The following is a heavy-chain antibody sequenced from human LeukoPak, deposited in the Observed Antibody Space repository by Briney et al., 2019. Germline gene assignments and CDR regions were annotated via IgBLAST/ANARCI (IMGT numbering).Heavy chain of an antibody. V-gene: IGHV4-59*01. CDR3: ARAVGATPPSFDY. J-gene: IGHJ4*02. CDR1: GGSIRSYY. Sequence: KPSETLSLTCTVSGGSIRSYYWSWIRQPPGKGLEWIGYIDYSGGTNYNPSLKSRVTISIDTSKNQFSLRLSSVTAADTAVYYCARAVGATPPSFDYWGQGTLVTVSS. D-gene: IGHD1-26*01. CDR2: IDYSGGT.